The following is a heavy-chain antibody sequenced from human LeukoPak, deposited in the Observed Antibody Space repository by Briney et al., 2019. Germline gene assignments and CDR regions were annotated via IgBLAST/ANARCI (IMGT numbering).Heavy chain of an antibody. J-gene: IGHJ3*02. CDR3: ARLGSGVVPAAVDAFDI. CDR2: INPSGGST. V-gene: IGHV1-46*01. Sequence: ASVKVSCKASGYTFTSYYMHWVRQAPGQGLEWMGIINPSGGSTSYAQKFQGRVTITADKSTSTAYMELSSRRSEDTAVYYCARLGSGVVPAAVDAFDIWGQGTMVTVSS. D-gene: IGHD2-2*01. CDR1: GYTFTSYY.